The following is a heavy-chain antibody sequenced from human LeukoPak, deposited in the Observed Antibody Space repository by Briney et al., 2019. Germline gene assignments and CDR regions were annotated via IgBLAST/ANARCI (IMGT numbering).Heavy chain of an antibody. D-gene: IGHD4-17*01. J-gene: IGHJ6*03. CDR1: GFTFSSYA. Sequence: GGSLRLSCAASGFTFSSYAMHWVRQAPGKGLEWVAVISYDGSSKYYADSVKGRFTISRDNSKNTLYLQMNSLRAEDTAVYYCARGYPVTSGYYYYMDVWGKGTTVTVSS. CDR2: ISYDGSSK. CDR3: ARGYPVTSGYYYYMDV. V-gene: IGHV3-30*04.